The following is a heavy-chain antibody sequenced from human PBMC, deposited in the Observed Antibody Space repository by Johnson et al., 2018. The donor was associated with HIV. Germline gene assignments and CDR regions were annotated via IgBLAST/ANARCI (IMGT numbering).Heavy chain of an antibody. J-gene: IGHJ3*02. V-gene: IGHV3-30-3*01. CDR1: GFTFRSYW. CDR3: ARLEELLRAFDI. CDR2: ISYDGSNK. D-gene: IGHD1-26*01. Sequence: VQLVESGGGFVQRGGSLRLSCAASGFTFRSYWMSWVRQAPGKGLEWVAVISYDGSNKYYADSVKGRFTISRDNSKNTLYLQMNSLRAEDTAVYYCARLEELLRAFDIWGQGTMVTVSS.